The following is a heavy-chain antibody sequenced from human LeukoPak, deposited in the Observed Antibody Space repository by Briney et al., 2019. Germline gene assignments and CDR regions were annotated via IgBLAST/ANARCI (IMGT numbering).Heavy chain of an antibody. CDR3: ARRFDH. V-gene: IGHV3-7*01. CDR1: GFRFNTYW. Sequence: GGSLRLSCAASGFRFNTYWMSWVRQAPGKGLEWVANIKQDGSEKYYLEPVKGRFTISRDDAKNSLYLQMDSLRAEDTAVYYCARRFDHWGQGTLVTVSS. CDR2: IKQDGSEK. J-gene: IGHJ4*02.